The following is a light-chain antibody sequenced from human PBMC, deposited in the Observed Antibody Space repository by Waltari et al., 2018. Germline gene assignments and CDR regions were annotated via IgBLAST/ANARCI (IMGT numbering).Light chain of an antibody. CDR2: DAS. Sequence: EIVLTQSPATLSLSPGERATLSCRASQSVSSYLAWYQQKPGQAPRLLIYDASNRATGIPARCSGSGSGKDFTLTISSLEPEDFAVYYCQQRSNWPPRYTFGQGTKLEIK. J-gene: IGKJ2*01. V-gene: IGKV3-11*01. CDR1: QSVSSY. CDR3: QQRSNWPPRYT.